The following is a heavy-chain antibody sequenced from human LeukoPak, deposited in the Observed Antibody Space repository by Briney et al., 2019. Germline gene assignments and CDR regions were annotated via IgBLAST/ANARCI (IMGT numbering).Heavy chain of an antibody. D-gene: IGHD6-19*01. CDR2: INTNTGNP. V-gene: IGHV7-4-1*02. CDR3: ARPKDSSGWYYFDY. CDR1: GYTFTSYA. Sequence: ASVKVSCKASGYTFTSYAMNWVRQAPGQGVEWMGWINTNTGNPTYAQGFTGGVVFSLDSSVSTAYLQISSLKAEDTAVYYCARPKDSSGWYYFDYWGQGTLVTVSS. J-gene: IGHJ4*02.